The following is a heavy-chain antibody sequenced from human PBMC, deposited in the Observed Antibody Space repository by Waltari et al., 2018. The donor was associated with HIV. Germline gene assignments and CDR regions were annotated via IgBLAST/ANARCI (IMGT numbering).Heavy chain of an antibody. J-gene: IGHJ4*02. CDR1: GFLFRAVA. CDR2: IARDGSSK. V-gene: IGHV3-30*01. Sequence: QVQLVESGGGLVQPGGSLRLSCAASGFLFRAVAIHWVSQAPGKGLEWVAVIARDGSSKYYADSVQGRFTISRDNSKNSLHLHMNSLRPKDTAVYYCAREGIVAAPFDFWGLGTLVTVSS. CDR3: AREGIVAAPFDF. D-gene: IGHD2-15*01.